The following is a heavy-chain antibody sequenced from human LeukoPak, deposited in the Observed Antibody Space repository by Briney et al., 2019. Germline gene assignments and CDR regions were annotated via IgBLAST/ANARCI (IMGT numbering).Heavy chain of an antibody. D-gene: IGHD4-23*01. CDR3: ASGGHVDY. CDR2: ISYDGSNK. Sequence: GRPLRLSCAASGFTFSSYGMHWVRQAPGKGLEWVAVISYDGSNKYYADSVKGRFTISRDNSKNTLYLQMNSLRDEDTAVYYCASGGHVDYCGQGTLVTVSS. J-gene: IGHJ4*02. CDR1: GFTFSSYG. V-gene: IGHV3-30*03.